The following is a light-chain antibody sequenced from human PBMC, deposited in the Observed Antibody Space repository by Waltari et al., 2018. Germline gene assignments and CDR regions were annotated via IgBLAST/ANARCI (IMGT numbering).Light chain of an antibody. CDR3: EAWDDSLSVLYV. Sequence: QSVLTQPPSASGTPGQRVTISCSGSSSNIGRNYVYWYQQLPGTAPKLLLYRNHQRPSGVPDRFTGSKSGTSAALAIRGLRSEDEADYYREAWDDSLSVLYVFGTGTKVTVL. V-gene: IGLV1-47*01. J-gene: IGLJ1*01. CDR2: RNH. CDR1: SSNIGRNY.